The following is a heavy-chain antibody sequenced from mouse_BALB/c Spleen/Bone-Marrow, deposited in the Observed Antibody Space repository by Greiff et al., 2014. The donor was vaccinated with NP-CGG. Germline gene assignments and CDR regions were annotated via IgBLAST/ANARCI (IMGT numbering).Heavy chain of an antibody. Sequence: EVQLVESGAELVKPGASVKLSCTASGFNIIDTYMHWVKQRPEQGLEWIGRIDPANGNTKYDPKFQGKATITADTSSNTAYLQLSSLTSEDTAVYYCATYYYGSSWGFAYWGQGTLVTVSA. V-gene: IGHV14-3*02. CDR2: IDPANGNT. CDR3: ATYYYGSSWGFAY. CDR1: GFNIIDTY. J-gene: IGHJ3*01. D-gene: IGHD1-1*01.